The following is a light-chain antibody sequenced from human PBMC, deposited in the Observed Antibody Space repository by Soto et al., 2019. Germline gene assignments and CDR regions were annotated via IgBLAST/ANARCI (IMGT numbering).Light chain of an antibody. J-gene: IGKJ1*01. CDR3: QQYYSFPPT. CDR1: QSVSSCY. V-gene: IGKV3-20*01. CDR2: GAS. Sequence: ELVLPQSPGTLSLSPWERATLSCRGSQSVSSCYLAWYQQKPGQAPRVLIYGASTRATVIQDRFSGIVSWTEVTLTISSLKSEDLAVYYGQQYYSFPPTFGQGTKVYIK.